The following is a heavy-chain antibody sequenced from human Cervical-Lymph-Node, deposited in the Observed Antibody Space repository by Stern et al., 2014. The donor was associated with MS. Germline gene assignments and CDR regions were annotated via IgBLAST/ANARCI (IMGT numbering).Heavy chain of an antibody. CDR2: ISYSGRT. CDR1: GGSISSSSYY. Sequence: QLVESGPGLVKPSETLSLTCTVSGGSISSSSYYWGWIRQPPGKGLEWIGSISYSGRTYYNPSLKRRVTISVDTSKNQFSLKLISVTAADTAVYYCASRGSGSFVFDYWGQGTLVTVSS. V-gene: IGHV4-39*01. CDR3: ASRGSGSFVFDY. J-gene: IGHJ4*02. D-gene: IGHD1-26*01.